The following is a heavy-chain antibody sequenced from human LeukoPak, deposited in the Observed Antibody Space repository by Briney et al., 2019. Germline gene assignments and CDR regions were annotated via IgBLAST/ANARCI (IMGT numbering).Heavy chain of an antibody. J-gene: IGHJ4*02. CDR3: ATLGFSSGYYYYFDH. Sequence: SETLSLTCTVSDGSISSSSYSWGWIRQPPGRGLEWIGEINRSGSANYNPSLKSRVTVSVDTSKNQFSLKLSSVTAADTAVYYCATLGFSSGYYYYFDHWGQGTLVTVSS. V-gene: IGHV4-39*07. CDR1: DGSISSSSYS. CDR2: INRSGSA. D-gene: IGHD3-22*01.